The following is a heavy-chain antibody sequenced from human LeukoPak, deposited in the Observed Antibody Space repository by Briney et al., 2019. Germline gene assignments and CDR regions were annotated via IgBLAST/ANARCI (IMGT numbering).Heavy chain of an antibody. V-gene: IGHV3-73*01. D-gene: IGHD3-9*01. CDR1: GFTFSGSA. CDR3: YGDTLTGPYYYYMDV. CDR2: IRSKANSYAT. J-gene: IGHJ6*03. Sequence: GGSLRLSCAASGFTFSGSAMHWVRQASGKGLEWVGRIRSKANSYATAYAASVKGRFTISRDDSKNTAYLQMNSLKTEDTAVYYCYGDTLTGPYYYYMDVWGKGTTVTISS.